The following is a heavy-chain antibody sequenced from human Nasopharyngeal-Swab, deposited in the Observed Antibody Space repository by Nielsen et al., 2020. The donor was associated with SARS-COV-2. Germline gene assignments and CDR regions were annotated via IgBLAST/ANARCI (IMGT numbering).Heavy chain of an antibody. V-gene: IGHV3-23*01. CDR1: GFTFSSYA. CDR2: ISGSGGST. Sequence: SCAASGFTFSSYAMSWVRQAPGKGLEWVSAISGSGGSTYYADSVKGRFTISRDNSKNTLYLQMNSLRAEDTAVYYCAKRQLLPTGAFDIWGQGTMVTVSS. J-gene: IGHJ3*02. D-gene: IGHD2-2*01. CDR3: AKRQLLPTGAFDI.